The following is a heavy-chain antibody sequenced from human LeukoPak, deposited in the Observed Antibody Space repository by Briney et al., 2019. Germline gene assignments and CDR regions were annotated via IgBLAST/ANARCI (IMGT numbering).Heavy chain of an antibody. V-gene: IGHV4-59*01. CDR3: AGRAARFFDY. CDR1: GDSLNSYY. Sequence: SETLSLTCTVSGDSLNSYYWSWIRQPPEEGLQWIGYIFYSGSSNYNASPRSRVAISVDTSKNQSSLKLTSVTAADTAVYYCAGRAARFFDYWGQGVLVTVSS. J-gene: IGHJ4*02. CDR2: IFYSGSS. D-gene: IGHD6-25*01.